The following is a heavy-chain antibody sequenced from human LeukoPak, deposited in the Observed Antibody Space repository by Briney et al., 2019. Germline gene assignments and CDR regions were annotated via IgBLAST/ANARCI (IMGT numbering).Heavy chain of an antibody. CDR1: GVSISSYY. V-gene: IGHV4-59*01. CDR2: IYYSGST. CDR3: ARGKAGKGYFDWFHIDNWFDP. J-gene: IGHJ5*02. Sequence: SETLSLTCTVSGVSISSYYWSWIRQPPGKGLEWIGYIYYSGSTNYNPSLKSRVTISVDTSKNQFSLKLSSVTAADTAVYYCARGKAGKGYFDWFHIDNWFDPWGQGTLVTVSS. D-gene: IGHD3-9*01.